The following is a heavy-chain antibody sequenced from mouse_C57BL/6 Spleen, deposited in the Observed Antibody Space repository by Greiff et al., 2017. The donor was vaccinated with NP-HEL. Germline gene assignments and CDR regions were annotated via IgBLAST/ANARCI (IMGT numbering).Heavy chain of an antibody. CDR2: INPSNGGT. Sequence: QVQLQQPGTELVKPGASVKLSCKASGYTFTSYWMHWVKQRPGQGLEWIGNINPSNGGTKYNEKFQSKATLTADKSSSTADMQLSSLTSEDSAVYYCARDDYNYDGAWFAYWGQGTLVTVSA. J-gene: IGHJ3*01. CDR3: ARDDYNYDGAWFAY. CDR1: GYTFTSYW. V-gene: IGHV1-53*01. D-gene: IGHD2-12*01.